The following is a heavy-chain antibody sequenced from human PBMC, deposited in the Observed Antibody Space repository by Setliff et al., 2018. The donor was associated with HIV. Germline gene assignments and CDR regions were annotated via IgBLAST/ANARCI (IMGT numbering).Heavy chain of an antibody. J-gene: IGHJ3*02. CDR1: GGSIGGYH. V-gene: IGHV4-59*12. CDR3: AREVKDVSDSDAFDI. D-gene: IGHD2-21*01. Sequence: PSETLSLTCTVSGGSIGGYHWSWVRQPPGRGLEWIGYVSYSGSTSYNPSLDSRVTMSVDTARNQFSLNLWSVTAADTAVYFCAREVKDVSDSDAFDIWGQGTTVTVSS. CDR2: VSYSGST.